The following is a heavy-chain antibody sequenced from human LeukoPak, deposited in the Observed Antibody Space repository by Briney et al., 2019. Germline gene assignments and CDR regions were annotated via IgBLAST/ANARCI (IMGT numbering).Heavy chain of an antibody. V-gene: IGHV1-69*13. CDR3: ARERGSSGSYSPFDY. D-gene: IGHD1-26*01. CDR2: IIPIFGTA. Sequence: SVKVSCKASGGTFSSYAISWVRQAPGQGLEWMGGIIPIFGTANYAQKFQGRVTITADESTSTAYMELSSLRSEDTAVYYCARERGSSGSYSPFDYWGQGTLVTVSS. J-gene: IGHJ4*02. CDR1: GGTFSSYA.